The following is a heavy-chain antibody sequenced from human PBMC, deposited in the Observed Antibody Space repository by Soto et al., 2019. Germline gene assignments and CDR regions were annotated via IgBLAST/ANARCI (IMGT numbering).Heavy chain of an antibody. Sequence: EAQLVESGGGLVQPGGSLRLSCAASEFTFSSYSMNWVRQAPGKGLEWMSYISSSSSNIYYADSVRGRFTISRDNAKNSLYLQMNCLRDEDTAVYYCARDSPTGWHFDYWGQGPLVTVSS. CDR3: ARDSPTGWHFDY. J-gene: IGHJ4*02. CDR2: ISSSSSNI. CDR1: EFTFSSYS. D-gene: IGHD6-19*01. V-gene: IGHV3-48*02.